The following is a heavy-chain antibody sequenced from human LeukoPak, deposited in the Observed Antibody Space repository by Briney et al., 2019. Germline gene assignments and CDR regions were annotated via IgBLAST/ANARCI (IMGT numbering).Heavy chain of an antibody. J-gene: IGHJ5*02. V-gene: IGHV1-69*05. CDR3: ASPDDP. CDR2: ILPVFGTP. CDR1: SGTFTYLD. Sequence: SVKVSCKAPSGTFTYLDLSWFRQVPGQGLEWMGGILPVFGTPSYAQRFEGRVTITTDESTTRGYIEISSLTSEDTALYYCASPDDP.